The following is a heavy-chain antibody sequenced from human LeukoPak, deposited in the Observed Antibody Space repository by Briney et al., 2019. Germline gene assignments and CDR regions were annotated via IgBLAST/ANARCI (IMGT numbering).Heavy chain of an antibody. D-gene: IGHD3-16*01. CDR2: ISAYNGNT. Sequence: ASVKVSCKASGYTFTSYGISWVRQAPGQGLEWMGWISAYNGNTNYAQKLQGRVTMTTDTSTSTAYMELSRLRSDDTAVYYCARGGSRYGGNNWFDPWGQGTLVTVSS. J-gene: IGHJ5*02. V-gene: IGHV1-18*01. CDR3: ARGGSRYGGNNWFDP. CDR1: GYTFTSYG.